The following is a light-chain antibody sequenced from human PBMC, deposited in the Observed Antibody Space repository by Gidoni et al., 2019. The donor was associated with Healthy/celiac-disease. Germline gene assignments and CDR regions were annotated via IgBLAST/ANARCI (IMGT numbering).Light chain of an antibody. V-gene: IGLV3-19*01. Sequence: SSELTQDPAVSVSLGQTVRITCQGDSLRSYYASWYQQKPGQAPVLVIYGKNNRPSWIPDRFSGSSSGNTASLTITGAQAEDEADYYCNSRDSSGNHVVFGGATKLTVL. CDR2: GKN. J-gene: IGLJ2*01. CDR3: NSRDSSGNHVV. CDR1: SLRSYY.